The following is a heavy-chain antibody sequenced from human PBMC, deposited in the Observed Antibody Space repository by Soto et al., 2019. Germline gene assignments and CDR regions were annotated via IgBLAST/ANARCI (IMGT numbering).Heavy chain of an antibody. CDR1: GYYISSYH. CDR3: ARAAVPATCCAFDI. D-gene: IGHD1-26*01. V-gene: IGHV4-59*01. J-gene: IGHJ3*02. CDR2: IYSSGNT. Sequence: PXETLSLTCTVSGYYISSYHWSWIRQPPGKGLEWVGFIYSSGNTHYNPSPKSRVTISTDTSKNQFSLKLTSVTAADTAVYYCARAAVPATCCAFDIWGQGTMVTVSS.